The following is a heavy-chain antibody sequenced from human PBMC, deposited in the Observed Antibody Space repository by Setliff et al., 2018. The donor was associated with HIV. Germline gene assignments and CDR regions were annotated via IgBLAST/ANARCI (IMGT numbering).Heavy chain of an antibody. D-gene: IGHD2-21*02. CDR2: IYPSDSNS. V-gene: IGHV5-51*01. CDR1: GYSFTSYW. J-gene: IGHJ3*01. Sequence: PAESLKISCKGSGYSFTSYWIGWVRQMPGRGQEWMALIYPSDSNSYYNPSFQDRVNISAEKPNATAYLHWSSLKTSDTAIYYRVRRDGRLQNGFDFWGQGTMVTVSS. CDR3: VRRDGRLQNGFDF.